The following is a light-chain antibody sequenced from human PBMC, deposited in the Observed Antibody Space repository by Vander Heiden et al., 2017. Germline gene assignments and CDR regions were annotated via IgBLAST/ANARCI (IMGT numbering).Light chain of an antibody. CDR1: QSDIGSQS. CDR3: ATWDDSLNDWV. Sequence: QSVLTQPPSASGTPGQRVTISCSGSQSDIGSQSVDWYQQFPGTAPKLLIYRDDQRPSGVPGRFSGSKSGSSASLAISGLQSEDEAEYYCATWDDSLNDWVFGGGTKLTVL. V-gene: IGLV1-44*01. CDR2: RDD. J-gene: IGLJ3*02.